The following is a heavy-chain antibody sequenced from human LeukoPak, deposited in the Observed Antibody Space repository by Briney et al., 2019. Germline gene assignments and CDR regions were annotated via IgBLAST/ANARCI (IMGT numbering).Heavy chain of an antibody. CDR2: FYYSWST. V-gene: IGHV4-39*01. CDR3: ARNHQAHWGSYWYFDV. CDR1: GGSISSSSYH. D-gene: IGHD7-27*01. Sequence: SETLSLTCTVSGGSISSSSYHWGWIRQPPGEGREWIGTFYYSWSTYYNPSLRIPVTISVDTSKNQFSLKLSSVTAADTAVYYCARNHQAHWGSYWYFDVWGRGTLVSVSS. J-gene: IGHJ2*01.